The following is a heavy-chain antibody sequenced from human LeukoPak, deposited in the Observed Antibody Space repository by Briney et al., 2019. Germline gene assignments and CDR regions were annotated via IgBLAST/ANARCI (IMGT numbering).Heavy chain of an antibody. CDR1: GGSISSSSYY. Sequence: SETLSLTCTVSGGSISSSSYYWGWGRQPPGKGVEWVGSIYYSGSTYYNPSLKSRVTISVDTSKNQFSLKLSSVTAADTAVYYCARAQGSGYDGSDYWGQGTLVTVSS. V-gene: IGHV4-39*01. CDR2: IYYSGST. J-gene: IGHJ4*02. D-gene: IGHD5-12*01. CDR3: ARAQGSGYDGSDY.